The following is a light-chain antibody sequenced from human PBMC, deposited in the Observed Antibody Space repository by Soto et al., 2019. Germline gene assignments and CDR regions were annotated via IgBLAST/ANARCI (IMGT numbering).Light chain of an antibody. CDR1: QAISNY. CDR3: QYLSNSPRLT. CDR2: AAS. Sequence: DIQLTQSPSFLSASVGDRVTITCRASQAISNYLAWYQRTPGRAPKLLIYAASALQSEIPSRFSGSGSGTEFPLTISSLQPEDFATYSCQYLSNSPRLTFGGGTKVDIK. J-gene: IGKJ4*01. V-gene: IGKV1-9*01.